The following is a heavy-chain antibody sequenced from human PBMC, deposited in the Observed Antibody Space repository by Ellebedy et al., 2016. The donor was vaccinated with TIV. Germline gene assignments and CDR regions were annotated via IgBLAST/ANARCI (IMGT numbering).Heavy chain of an antibody. Sequence: GESLKISCAASGFTFNSYTMNWVRQAPGKGLEWVSSISSSGSYIYYADSVRGRFTISRDNAKNSLYLQMNSLRAGDTAVYYCARVEPFYCSSTSCKNLGSDYWGQGTLVTVSS. CDR3: ARVEPFYCSSTSCKNLGSDY. D-gene: IGHD2-2*01. J-gene: IGHJ4*02. CDR1: GFTFNSYT. V-gene: IGHV3-21*01. CDR2: ISSSGSYI.